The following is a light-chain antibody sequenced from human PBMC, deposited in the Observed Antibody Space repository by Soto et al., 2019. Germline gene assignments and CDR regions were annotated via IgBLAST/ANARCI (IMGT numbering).Light chain of an antibody. J-gene: IGKJ1*01. Sequence: EIVLTQSPATLSLSPGERVTLSCRASQSVRNKLAWYQQKPGQAPRLLLYDSSNRATGIPARFSGSGSGTDFILPIISLEPADVAAYYCQQRSNWPWTFGQGTKVEIK. CDR1: QSVRNK. V-gene: IGKV3-11*01. CDR2: DSS. CDR3: QQRSNWPWT.